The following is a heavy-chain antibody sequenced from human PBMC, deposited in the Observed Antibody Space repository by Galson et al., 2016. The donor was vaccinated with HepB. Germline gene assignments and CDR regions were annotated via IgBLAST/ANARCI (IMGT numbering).Heavy chain of an antibody. V-gene: IGHV1-18*01. CDR3: ARGRIAVAGREAY. CDR2: ISSNNGDA. J-gene: IGHJ4*02. CDR1: GYTFSNFG. Sequence: SVKVSCKASGYTFSNFGISWVRQAPGQGLEWMGWISSNNGDANYARNFQGKVTMTTDTSTATAYLEVTNLTADDTAVYYCARGRIAVAGREAYWGQGTLVTVSP. D-gene: IGHD6-19*01.